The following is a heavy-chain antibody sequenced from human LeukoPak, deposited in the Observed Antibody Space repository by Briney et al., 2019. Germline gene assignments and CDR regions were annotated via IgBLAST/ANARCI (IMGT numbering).Heavy chain of an antibody. CDR2: ISRSGSFI. V-gene: IGHV3-21*01. CDR1: GFTFSNYA. J-gene: IGHJ4*02. Sequence: PGWSLTLSCAASGFTFSNYAMNWVRQATGKGLEWVSSISRSGSFIYYGDSVKGRFTISRDNAKNSLYLQMNSLRAEDTAVYYCARVETTGRTWGQGTLVSVSA. CDR3: ARVETTGRT. D-gene: IGHD1-14*01.